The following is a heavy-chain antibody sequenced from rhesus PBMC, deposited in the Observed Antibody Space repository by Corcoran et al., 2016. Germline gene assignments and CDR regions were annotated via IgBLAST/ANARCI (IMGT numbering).Heavy chain of an antibody. J-gene: IGHJ4*01. CDR2: IYGSSTST. D-gene: IGHD4-29*01. V-gene: IGHV4S10*01. CDR1: GGSISDSYR. CDR3: ARATVATRYFDY. Sequence: QVQLQESGPGVVKPSETLSLTCAVSGGSISDSYRWSWLRQPPGKGLEWVGYIYGSSTSTNYNPSLKSRVTISKDTSKNQFSLKLSSVTAADTAVYYCARATVATRYFDYWGQGVLVTVSS.